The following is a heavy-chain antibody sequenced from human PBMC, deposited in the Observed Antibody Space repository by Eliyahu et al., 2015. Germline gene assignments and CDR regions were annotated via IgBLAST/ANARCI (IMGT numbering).Heavy chain of an antibody. D-gene: IGHD3-16*01. Sequence: QLQLQESGPGLVKPSXTLSLTCTVSGGSXSXSSYYWGWIRQPPGKGLEWIGSIYYSGSTYYNPSLKXRVTISVDTSKNQFSLKLSSVTAADTAVYYCARRRRGAGGHFDLWGRGTLVTVSS. CDR1: GGSXSXSSYY. CDR3: ARRRRGAGGHFDL. V-gene: IGHV4-39*01. CDR2: IYYSGST. J-gene: IGHJ2*01.